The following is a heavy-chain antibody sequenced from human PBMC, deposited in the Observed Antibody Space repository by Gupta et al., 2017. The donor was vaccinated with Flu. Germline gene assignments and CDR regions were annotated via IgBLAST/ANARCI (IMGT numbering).Heavy chain of an antibody. CDR1: GFTVSSYG. Sequence: QVQLVESGGGVVQPGRSLRLSCAASGFTVSSYGMHWVRQAPGKGLEWVAVISYDGSNKYYADSVKGRFTISRDNSKNTLYLQMNSLRAEDTAVYYCAKRLWGATMDVWGKGTTVTVSS. CDR2: ISYDGSNK. CDR3: AKRLWGATMDV. V-gene: IGHV3-30*18. J-gene: IGHJ6*03. D-gene: IGHD2-21*01.